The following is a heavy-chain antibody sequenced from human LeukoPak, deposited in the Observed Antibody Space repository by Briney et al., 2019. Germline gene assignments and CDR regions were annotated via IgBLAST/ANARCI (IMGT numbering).Heavy chain of an antibody. CDR2: ISSSGSTI. J-gene: IGHJ6*03. CDR1: GFTFSSYE. D-gene: IGHD1-14*01. CDR3: ARVGPWVNPDYYYYYMDV. V-gene: IGHV3-48*03. Sequence: TGGSLRLSCAASGFTFSSYEMNWVRQAPGKGLEWVSYISSSGSTIYYVDSVKGRFTISRDNAKNSLYLQMNSLRAEDTAVYYCARVGPWVNPDYYYYYMDVWGKGTTVTVSS.